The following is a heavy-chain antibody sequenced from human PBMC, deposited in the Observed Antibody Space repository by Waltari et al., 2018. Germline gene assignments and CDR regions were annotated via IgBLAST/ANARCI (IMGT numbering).Heavy chain of an antibody. Sequence: QVQLVQSGAEVKKPGSSVKVSCKASGGTFSSYAISWVRQAPGQGLEWMGGIIPIFGTANYAQKFQGRVTMTRDTSISTAYMELSRLRSDDTAVYYCARKGGVGATDYYYGMDVWGQGTTVTVSS. D-gene: IGHD1-26*01. CDR2: IIPIFGTA. CDR1: GGTFSSYA. CDR3: ARKGGVGATDYYYGMDV. J-gene: IGHJ6*02. V-gene: IGHV1-69*05.